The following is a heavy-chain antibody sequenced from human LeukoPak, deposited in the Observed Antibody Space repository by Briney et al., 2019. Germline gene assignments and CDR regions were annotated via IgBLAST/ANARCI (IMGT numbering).Heavy chain of an antibody. J-gene: IGHJ4*02. Sequence: SPSETLSLTCTVSGGSISSSSYYCVWIRQPPGKGLEWIGSIYYRGSTYYNPSLKSRVTISVDMSENQVSLKLRSVTAADTAVYYCTEFYFDRSGYADYWGQGTLVTVSS. CDR3: TEFYFDRSGYADY. CDR1: GGSISSSSYY. V-gene: IGHV4-39*01. D-gene: IGHD3-22*01. CDR2: IYYRGST.